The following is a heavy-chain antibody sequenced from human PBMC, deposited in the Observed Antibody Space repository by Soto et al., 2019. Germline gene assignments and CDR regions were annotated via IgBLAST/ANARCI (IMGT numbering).Heavy chain of an antibody. CDR3: AKDSSWTYYYYYGMDV. J-gene: IGHJ6*02. Sequence: GGALRLSCAASGFTFSSYAMSWVRQAPGKGLEWVSAISGSGGSTYYADSVKGRFTISRDNSKNTLYLQMNSLRAEDTAVYYCAKDSSWTYYYYYGMDVWGQGTTVTVSS. CDR1: GFTFSSYA. CDR2: ISGSGGST. D-gene: IGHD6-13*01. V-gene: IGHV3-23*01.